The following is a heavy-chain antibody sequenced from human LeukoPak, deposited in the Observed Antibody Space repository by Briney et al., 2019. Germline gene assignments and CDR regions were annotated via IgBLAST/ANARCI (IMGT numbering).Heavy chain of an antibody. V-gene: IGHV4-39*07. D-gene: IGHD4-17*01. Sequence: SETLSLTCTVSGGSTSSSSYYWGWIRQPPGKGLEWIGSIYYSGSTYYNPSLKSRVTISVDTSKNQFSLKLSSVTAADTAVYYCARAGPTTVTNYWGQGTLVTVSS. J-gene: IGHJ4*02. CDR1: GGSTSSSSYY. CDR2: IYYSGST. CDR3: ARAGPTTVTNY.